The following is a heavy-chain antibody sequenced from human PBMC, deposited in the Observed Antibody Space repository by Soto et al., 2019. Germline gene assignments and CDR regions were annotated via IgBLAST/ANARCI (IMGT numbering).Heavy chain of an antibody. J-gene: IGHJ4*02. CDR2: ISSSSSYI. CDR1: GFTFSSYS. Sequence: GGSLRLSCAASGFTFSSYSMNWVRQAPGKGLEWVSSISSSSSYIYYADSVKGRFTISRDNAKNSLYLQMNSLRAEDTAVYYCARVSIAVAGTDGLLDYWGQGTLVTVSS. D-gene: IGHD6-19*01. V-gene: IGHV3-21*01. CDR3: ARVSIAVAGTDGLLDY.